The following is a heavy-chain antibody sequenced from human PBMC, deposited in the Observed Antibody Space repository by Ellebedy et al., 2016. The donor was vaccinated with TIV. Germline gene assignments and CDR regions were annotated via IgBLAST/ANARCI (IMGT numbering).Heavy chain of an antibody. D-gene: IGHD5-24*01. J-gene: IGHJ4*02. CDR3: ARGVEMATDFDY. Sequence: KVSXXGSGYSFTSYWIGWVRQMPGKGLEWMGIIYPGDSDTRYSPSFQGQVTISADKSISTAYLQWSSLKASDTAMYYCARGVEMATDFDYWGQGTLVTVSS. CDR1: GYSFTSYW. CDR2: IYPGDSDT. V-gene: IGHV5-51*01.